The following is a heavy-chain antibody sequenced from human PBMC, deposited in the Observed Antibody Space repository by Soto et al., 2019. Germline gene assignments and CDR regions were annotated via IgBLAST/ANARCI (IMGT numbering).Heavy chain of an antibody. D-gene: IGHD6-19*01. CDR3: AKSGGSGWFADAFDV. V-gene: IGHV3-53*01. Sequence: PGGSLRLSCAGSGFTVSSYYMSWVRQAPGKGLEWGSVIYSGGSTYYADSGKGRFTISRDSSKNTLFLQMTSLRAEDTAVYYCAKSGGSGWFADAFDVWGQGTMVTVSS. CDR1: GFTVSSYY. CDR2: IYSGGST. J-gene: IGHJ3*01.